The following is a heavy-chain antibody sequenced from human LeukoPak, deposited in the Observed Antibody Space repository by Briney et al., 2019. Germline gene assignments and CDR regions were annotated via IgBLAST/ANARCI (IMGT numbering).Heavy chain of an antibody. CDR1: GYTFTGYY. V-gene: IGHV1-2*06. J-gene: IGHJ5*02. D-gene: IGHD3-10*01. Sequence: ASVKQSCTASGYTFTGYYMHWVRQPPGQGLEWMGRINPNSGGTNYAQKFQGRVTMTKDTSISTGYMELSRLRSDDTAVYYCARAPLGYNWFDPWGQGTTVSVSS. CDR2: INPNSGGT. CDR3: ARAPLGYNWFDP.